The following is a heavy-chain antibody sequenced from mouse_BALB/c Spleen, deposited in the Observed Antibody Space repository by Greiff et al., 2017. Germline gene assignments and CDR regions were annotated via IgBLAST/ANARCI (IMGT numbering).Heavy chain of an antibody. Sequence: EVMLVESGPGLVKPSQSLSLTCTVTGYSITSDYAWNWIRQFPGNKLEWMGYISYSGSTSYNPSLKSRISITRDTSKNQFFLQLNSVTTEDTATYYCAPNWDDAMDYWGQGTSVTVSA. D-gene: IGHD4-1*01. V-gene: IGHV3-2*02. CDR2: ISYSGST. CDR3: APNWDDAMDY. J-gene: IGHJ4*01. CDR1: GYSITSDYA.